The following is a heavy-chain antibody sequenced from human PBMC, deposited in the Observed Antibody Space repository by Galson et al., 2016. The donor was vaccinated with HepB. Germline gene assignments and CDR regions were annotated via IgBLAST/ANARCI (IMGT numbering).Heavy chain of an antibody. J-gene: IGHJ5*02. CDR1: VGSISSSSYY. D-gene: IGHD1-26*01. CDR2: IYYSGYT. Sequence: SETLSLTCTVSVGSISSSSYYWGWVRQPPGKGLEWIGSIYYSGYTYHNPSLKSRFTISVDTSKNHFSLTLSSVTAADTAVYYCARPTGGSLGGDWFDPWGQGTLVTVSS. V-gene: IGHV4-39*02. CDR3: ARPTGGSLGGDWFDP.